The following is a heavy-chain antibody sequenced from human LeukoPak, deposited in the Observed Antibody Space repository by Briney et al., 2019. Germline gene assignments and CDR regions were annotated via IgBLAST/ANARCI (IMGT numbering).Heavy chain of an antibody. CDR2: IKQDGSGK. CDR3: ANLYDFWSGRYFDY. D-gene: IGHD3-3*01. J-gene: IGHJ4*02. CDR1: GFTFSSYW. Sequence: GGSLRLSCAASGFTFSSYWMSWVRQAPGKGLEWVANIKQDGSGKYYVDSVKGRFTISRDNSKNTLYLQMNSLRAEDTAVYYCANLYDFWSGRYFDYWGQGTLVTVSS. V-gene: IGHV3-7*03.